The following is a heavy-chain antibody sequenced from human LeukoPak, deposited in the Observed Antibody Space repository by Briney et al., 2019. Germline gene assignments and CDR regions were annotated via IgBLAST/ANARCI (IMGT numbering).Heavy chain of an antibody. V-gene: IGHV3-74*01. J-gene: IGHJ5*02. D-gene: IGHD1-14*01. Sequence: PGGSLRLSCAASGFTFSHHWMHWVRQAPGKGPVWVSHISSDESSTTYADSVKGRFTISRDNRKNTLYLQMNSLRVEDTAMYYCTRNPDGRNWFDPWGQGTLVTVSS. CDR2: ISSDESST. CDR3: TRNPDGRNWFDP. CDR1: GFTFSHHW.